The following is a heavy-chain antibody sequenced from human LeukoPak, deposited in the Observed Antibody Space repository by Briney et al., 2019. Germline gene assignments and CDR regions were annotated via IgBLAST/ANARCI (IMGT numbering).Heavy chain of an antibody. CDR2: IYYSGST. CDR3: ARDHSYYYYMDV. V-gene: IGHV4-31*03. Sequence: SQTLSLTCTVSGGSISSGGYSWSWIRQHPGKGLEWIGYIYYSGSTYYNPSLKSRVTISVDTSKNQFSLKLSSVTAADTAVYYCARDHSYYYYMDVWGKGTTVTVSS. CDR1: GGSISSGGYS. J-gene: IGHJ6*03.